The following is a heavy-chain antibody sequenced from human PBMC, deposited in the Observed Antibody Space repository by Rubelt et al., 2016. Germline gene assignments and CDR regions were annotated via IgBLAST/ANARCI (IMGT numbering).Heavy chain of an antibody. D-gene: IGHD6-6*01. CDR1: GFSLTTSGMC. CDR2: IDWDDDK. Sequence: QVTLRESGPALVKPTQTLTLTCTFPGFSLTTSGMCVSWIRQFPGKALEWLARIDWDDDKFYSTSLQTRLTISKDTSKNQVVLTMTNMDPVDTATYYSAHSRGIAARWFDPWGQGTLVTVSS. V-gene: IGHV2-70*17. CDR3: AHSRGIAARWFDP. J-gene: IGHJ5*02.